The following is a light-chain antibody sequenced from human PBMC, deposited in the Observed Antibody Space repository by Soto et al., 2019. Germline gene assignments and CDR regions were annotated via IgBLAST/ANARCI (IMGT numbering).Light chain of an antibody. CDR2: GAS. V-gene: IGKV3-20*01. J-gene: IGKJ1*01. CDR1: QGVTSSY. Sequence: DIVLTQSPGTLSLSPGEIATLSFSASQGVTSSYVAWYQQKPGQAPRLLIYGASSRATGIPDRFTGSGSGTDFTLTISRLEPEDFAVYYCQQYGTSRQTFGQGTKVDIK. CDR3: QQYGTSRQT.